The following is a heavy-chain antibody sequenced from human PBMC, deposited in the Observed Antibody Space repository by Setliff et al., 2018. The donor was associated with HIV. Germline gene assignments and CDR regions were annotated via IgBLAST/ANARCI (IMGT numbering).Heavy chain of an antibody. Sequence: SETLSLTCTVSGGSISSYYWSWIRQPAGKGLEWIGRIYTSGDTNYNPSLKSLKSRVTISVDTSKNQFSLKLSSVTAAYTAVYYCARMYSGYDWSPAGARTRYFDYWGQGTLVTVSS. CDR3: ARMYSGYDWSPAGARTRYFDY. CDR1: GGSISSYY. V-gene: IGHV4-4*07. CDR2: IYTSGDT. D-gene: IGHD5-12*01. J-gene: IGHJ4*02.